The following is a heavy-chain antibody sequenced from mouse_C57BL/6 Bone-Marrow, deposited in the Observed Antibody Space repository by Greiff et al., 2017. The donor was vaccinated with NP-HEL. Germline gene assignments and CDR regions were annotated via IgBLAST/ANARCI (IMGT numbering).Heavy chain of an antibody. V-gene: IGHV1-54*01. D-gene: IGHD2-4*01. CDR1: GYAFTNYL. J-gene: IGHJ4*01. Sequence: QVQLQQSGAELVRPGTSVKVSCKASGYAFTNYLIEWVKQRPGQGLEWIGMINHGSGGTNYNEKFKGKETLTADKSSSTAYMQLSSLTSEDSAVYFCARRGIYYDYLYYYAMDYWGQGTSVTVSS. CDR3: ARRGIYYDYLYYYAMDY. CDR2: INHGSGGT.